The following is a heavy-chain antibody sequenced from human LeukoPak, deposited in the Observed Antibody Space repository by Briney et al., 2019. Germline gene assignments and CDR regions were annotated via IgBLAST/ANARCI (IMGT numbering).Heavy chain of an antibody. CDR2: IYYSGST. CDR1: GGSISSGDYY. J-gene: IGHJ5*02. V-gene: IGHV4-30-4*01. D-gene: IGHD3-22*01. Sequence: SETLSLTCTVSGGSISSGDYYWSWIRQPPGKGLEWIGHIYYSGSTYYNPSLKSRVTISVDTSKNQFSLKLSSVTAADTAVYYCASTSPYYYDSSGYYLWGQGTLVTVSS. CDR3: ASTSPYYYDSSGYYL.